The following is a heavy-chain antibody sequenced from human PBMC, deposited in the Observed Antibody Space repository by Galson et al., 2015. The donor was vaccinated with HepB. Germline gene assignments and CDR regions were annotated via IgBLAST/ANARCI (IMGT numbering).Heavy chain of an antibody. CDR3: ARGSGSSWYYFDY. J-gene: IGHJ4*02. Sequence: SETLSLTCAVSGGSISSSNWWSWVRQPPGKGLEWIGEIYHSGSTNYNPSLKSRVTISVDKSKIQFSLKLSSVTAADTAVYYCARGSGSSWYYFDYWGQGTLVTVSS. V-gene: IGHV4-4*02. D-gene: IGHD6-13*01. CDR2: IYHSGST. CDR1: GGSISSSNW.